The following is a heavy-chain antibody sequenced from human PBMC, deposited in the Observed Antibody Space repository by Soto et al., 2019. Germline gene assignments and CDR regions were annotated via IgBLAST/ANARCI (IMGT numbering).Heavy chain of an antibody. Sequence: EVQLVESGGGLVKPGGSLRLSCAAARQTFSSYTMNWVRQAPGKGLEWVSSISSGSSYIYYADSVKGRFTISRDNAKNSLYLQMNSLRAEDTAVYYCATSIAVAAPFDYWGQGTLVTVSS. D-gene: IGHD6-19*01. CDR1: RQTFSSYT. CDR2: ISSGSSYI. J-gene: IGHJ4*02. CDR3: ATSIAVAAPFDY. V-gene: IGHV3-21*02.